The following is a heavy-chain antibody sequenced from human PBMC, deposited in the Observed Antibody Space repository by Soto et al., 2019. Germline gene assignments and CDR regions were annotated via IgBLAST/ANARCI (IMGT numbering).Heavy chain of an antibody. CDR3: ARGGRQWLEDWFDP. Sequence: SQTLSLPCAISRDSVSSNSAAWNWIRQSPSRGLEWLGRTYYRSKWYNDYAVSVKSRITINPDTSKNQFSLQLNSVTPEDTAVYYCARGGRQWLEDWFDPWGQGTLVTVSS. CDR1: RDSVSSNSAA. CDR2: TYYRSKWYN. V-gene: IGHV6-1*01. D-gene: IGHD6-19*01. J-gene: IGHJ5*02.